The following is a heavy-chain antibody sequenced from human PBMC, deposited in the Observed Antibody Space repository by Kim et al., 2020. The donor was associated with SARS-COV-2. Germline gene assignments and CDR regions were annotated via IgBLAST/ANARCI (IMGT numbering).Heavy chain of an antibody. D-gene: IGHD4-4*01. CDR1: GFTFSSYG. CDR3: ARARLQPYDYYGMDV. J-gene: IGHJ6*02. Sequence: GGSLRLSCAASGFTFSSYGMHWVRQAPGKGLEWVAVIWYDGSNKYYADSVKGRFTISRDNSKNTLYLQMNSLRAEDTAVYYCARARLQPYDYYGMDVWGQGTMVTVSS. V-gene: IGHV3-33*01. CDR2: IWYDGSNK.